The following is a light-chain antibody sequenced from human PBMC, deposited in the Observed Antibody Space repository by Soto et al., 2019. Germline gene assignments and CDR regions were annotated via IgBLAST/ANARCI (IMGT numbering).Light chain of an antibody. J-gene: IGLJ2*01. CDR1: SSNIGNNY. Sequence: SVLTQPPSVSAAPGQKVTLSCSGSSSNIGNNYVSWYQQLPGTAPKLLIYDNNKRPSGIPDRFSGSKSGTSATLGITGLQTGDEAHYYCGTWDSSLSAVVFGGGTKLTVL. V-gene: IGLV1-51*01. CDR3: GTWDSSLSAVV. CDR2: DNN.